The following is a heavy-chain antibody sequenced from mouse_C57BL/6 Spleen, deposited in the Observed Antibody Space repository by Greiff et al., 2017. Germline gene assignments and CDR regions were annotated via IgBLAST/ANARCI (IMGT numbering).Heavy chain of an antibody. D-gene: IGHD3-1*01. Sequence: QVQLQQPGAELVKPVASVKLSCKASGYTFTSYWMHWVKQRPGQGLEWIGMIHPNSGSTNYNEKFKSKATLTVDKSSSTAYMQLSSLTSEDSAVYYCAREGGYHVAMDYWGQGTSVTVSS. J-gene: IGHJ4*01. V-gene: IGHV1-64*01. CDR2: IHPNSGST. CDR3: AREGGYHVAMDY. CDR1: GYTFTSYW.